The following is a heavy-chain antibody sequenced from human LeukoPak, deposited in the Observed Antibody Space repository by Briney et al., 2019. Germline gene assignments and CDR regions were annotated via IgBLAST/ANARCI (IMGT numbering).Heavy chain of an antibody. V-gene: IGHV3-21*01. D-gene: IGHD2-15*01. Sequence: GGSLRLSCAASGFTFSSYAMSWVRQAPGKGLEWVASIRSDSNNIYYSDSVRGRFTISRDNAKKSLYLQMNSLRAEDTAVYYCARSTSVDYYSDYWGQGALVTVSS. CDR3: ARSTSVDYYSDY. CDR2: IRSDSNNI. J-gene: IGHJ4*02. CDR1: GFTFSSYA.